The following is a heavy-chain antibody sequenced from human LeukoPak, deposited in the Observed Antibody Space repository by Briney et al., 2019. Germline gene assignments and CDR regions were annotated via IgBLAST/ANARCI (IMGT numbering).Heavy chain of an antibody. Sequence: WASVTVSCKASGYTFTGYYMHWVRQAPGQGLEGMGWINPNSGGTNYAQKFQGRVTMTRDTSISTAYMELSRLRSDDTAVYYCARAPPLDPYYYYYMDVWGKGTTVTVSS. CDR1: GYTFTGYY. J-gene: IGHJ6*03. CDR3: ARAPPLDPYYYYYMDV. D-gene: IGHD1-1*01. CDR2: INPNSGGT. V-gene: IGHV1-2*02.